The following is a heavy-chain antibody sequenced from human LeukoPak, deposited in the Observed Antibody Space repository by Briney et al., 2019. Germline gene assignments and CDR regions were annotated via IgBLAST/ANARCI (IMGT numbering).Heavy chain of an antibody. Sequence: PSETLSLTCTVSGGSISSSSYYWGWIRQPPGKGLEWIGSIYYSGSTYYNPSLKSRVTISVDTSKNQLSLKLSSVTAADTAVYYCARVGGYYDSSGYPNPENAFDIWGQGTMVTISS. CDR3: ARVGGYYDSSGYPNPENAFDI. D-gene: IGHD3-22*01. V-gene: IGHV4-39*07. CDR2: IYYSGST. CDR1: GGSISSSSYY. J-gene: IGHJ3*02.